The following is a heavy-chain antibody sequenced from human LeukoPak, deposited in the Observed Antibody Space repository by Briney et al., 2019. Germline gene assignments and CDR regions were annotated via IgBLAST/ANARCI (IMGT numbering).Heavy chain of an antibody. CDR2: IYTSGST. V-gene: IGHV4-4*09. Sequence: SETLSLTCTVSGGSISSYYWSWIRQPPGKGLEWIGYIYTSGSTNYNPSLKSRVTTSVDTSKNQFSLKLSSVTAADTAVYYCARQGYCSSTSCYGNYYYYMDVWGKGTTVTVTS. D-gene: IGHD2-2*01. J-gene: IGHJ6*03. CDR3: ARQGYCSSTSCYGNYYYYMDV. CDR1: GGSISSYY.